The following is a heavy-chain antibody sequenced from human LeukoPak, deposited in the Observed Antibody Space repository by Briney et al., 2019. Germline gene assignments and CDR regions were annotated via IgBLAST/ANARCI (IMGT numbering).Heavy chain of an antibody. D-gene: IGHD3-16*01. CDR2: INPNSGGT. Sequence: ASVKVSCTASGYTFTGYYMHWVRQAPGQGLEWMGWINPNSGGTNYAQKFQGRVTMTRDTSISTACMELSRLRSDDTAVYYCARVFLNSGRLWELKHFDYWGQGTLVTVSS. CDR3: ARVFLNSGRLWELKHFDY. CDR1: GYTFTGYY. V-gene: IGHV1-2*02. J-gene: IGHJ4*02.